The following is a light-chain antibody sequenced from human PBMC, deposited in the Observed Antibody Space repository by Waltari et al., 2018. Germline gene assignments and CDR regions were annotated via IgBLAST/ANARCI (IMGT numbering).Light chain of an antibody. CDR1: QRISTW. J-gene: IGKJ1*01. V-gene: IGKV1-5*03. CDR2: KVS. Sequence: DILMTQSPSTLSASVGDRVTITCRASQRISTWLAWYQQKPGKAPNLLIYKVSSLKSGVPSRFSGSGSGTEFTLTISSLQPDDFATYYCQQHNSFWTFGLGTKVEVK. CDR3: QQHNSFWT.